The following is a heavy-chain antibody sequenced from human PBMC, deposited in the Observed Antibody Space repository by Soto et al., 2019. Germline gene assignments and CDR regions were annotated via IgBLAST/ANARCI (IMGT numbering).Heavy chain of an antibody. CDR2: IYHSGST. Sequence: QVQLQESGPGLVKPSGTLSLTCVVSGGSISSSNWWSWVRQPPGKGLEWIGEIYHSGSTNYNPSLMGRLTISVDKSKNKFSLKLSTVTAADTAVYYCARDPYYDSSGRIWGKGTMVTVSS. D-gene: IGHD3-22*01. CDR1: GGSISSSNW. V-gene: IGHV4-4*02. J-gene: IGHJ3*02. CDR3: ARDPYYDSSGRI.